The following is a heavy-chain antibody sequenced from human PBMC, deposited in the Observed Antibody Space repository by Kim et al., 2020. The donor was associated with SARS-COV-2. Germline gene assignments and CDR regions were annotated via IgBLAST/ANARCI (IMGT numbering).Heavy chain of an antibody. CDR2: IFSGGFT. J-gene: IGHJ3*02. D-gene: IGHD6-13*01. CDR3: AIPGISSWCDDAFDI. CDR1: GFTVSSNY. V-gene: IGHV3-53*01. Sequence: GGSLRLSCAASGFTVSSNYMSWVRQAPGKGLEWVSVIFSGGFTYYSDSVKDRCTISTDNSKNTLYLKMNSLRAADTAVDYCAIPGISSWCDDAFDIWGQGTMVTVSS.